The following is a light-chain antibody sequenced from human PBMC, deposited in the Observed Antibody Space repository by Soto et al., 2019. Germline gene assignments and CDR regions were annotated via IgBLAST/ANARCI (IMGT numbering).Light chain of an antibody. CDR1: QSISSSY. CDR3: QQYGTSPPWT. J-gene: IGKJ1*01. V-gene: IGKV3-20*01. Sequence: VLTQSPGTLSLSPGERATLSWRASQSISSSYLAWYRQKPGQAPRLLIYGASTRATGIPDRFSGSGSGTDFTLTISRLEPEDFAVYYCQQYGTSPPWTFGQGTKVDIK. CDR2: GAS.